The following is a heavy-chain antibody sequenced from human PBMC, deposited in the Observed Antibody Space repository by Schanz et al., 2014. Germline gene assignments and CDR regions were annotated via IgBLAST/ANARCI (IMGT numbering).Heavy chain of an antibody. D-gene: IGHD6-19*01. CDR3: AKDLAVAGDY. J-gene: IGHJ4*02. V-gene: IGHV3-30*02. CDR2: IRYDGNNK. CDR1: GFIFSGYA. Sequence: QVQLVESGGGVVQPGNSLRLSCAASGFIFSGYAMIWVRQAPGKGLEWVAFIRYDGNNKYYADSVKGRFTISRDNSKNTLYLQMNSLRAEDTAVYYCAKDLAVAGDYWGQGTLVTVSS.